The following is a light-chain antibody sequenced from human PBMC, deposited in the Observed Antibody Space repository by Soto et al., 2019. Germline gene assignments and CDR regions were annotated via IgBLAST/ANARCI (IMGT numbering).Light chain of an antibody. J-gene: IGKJ2*01. V-gene: IGKV3-20*01. Sequence: EIVLTQSPGTLSLSPGERATLSCRASQRVSSSYLAWYQQKPGQAPRLLIYGASSRAPGIPDRFSGSGSGTDFTLTISRLEPEDFAVYFCQQYGSSPPFTFGQGTNVEI. CDR2: GAS. CDR3: QQYGSSPPFT. CDR1: QRVSSSY.